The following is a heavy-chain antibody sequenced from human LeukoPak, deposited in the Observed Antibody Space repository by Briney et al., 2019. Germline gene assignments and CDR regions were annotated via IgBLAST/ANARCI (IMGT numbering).Heavy chain of an antibody. CDR1: GYSFTTYW. Sequence: GESLKISCKGSGYSFTTYWIGWVRQMPGKGLEWMGVIYPDDSESRYSPSFQGQVTISADKSISIAYLQWSSLKASDTAMYYCARRVVVNSDAFDIWGQGTMVTVSS. J-gene: IGHJ3*02. D-gene: IGHD2-21*01. V-gene: IGHV5-51*01. CDR2: IYPDDSES. CDR3: ARRVVVNSDAFDI.